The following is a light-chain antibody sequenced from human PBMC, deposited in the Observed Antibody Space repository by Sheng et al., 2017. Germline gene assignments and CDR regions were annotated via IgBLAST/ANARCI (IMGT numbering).Light chain of an antibody. CDR3: LQRTDWPPT. V-gene: IGKV3-15*01. CDR2: GAS. J-gene: IGKJ4*01. CDR1: QNINNN. Sequence: EIVMTQSPATLSVSPGEGATLSCRASQNINNNLAWYQQKPGQAPRLLIFGASSRGTGIPARFSGSGSGTDFTLTIGSLEPEDFAVYYCLQRTDWPPTFGGGTEGGDQT.